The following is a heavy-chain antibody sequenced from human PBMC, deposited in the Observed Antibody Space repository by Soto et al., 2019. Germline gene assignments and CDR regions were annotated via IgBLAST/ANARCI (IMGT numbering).Heavy chain of an antibody. Sequence: ASVKVSCKASGYTFTSYYMHWVRQAPGQGLEWMGIINPSGGSTSYAQKFQGRVTMTRDTSTSTVYMELGSLRSEDTAVYYCARYRGSGYSYGPNFDYWGQGTLVTVSS. CDR2: INPSGGST. J-gene: IGHJ4*02. D-gene: IGHD5-18*01. CDR1: GYTFTSYY. CDR3: ARYRGSGYSYGPNFDY. V-gene: IGHV1-46*01.